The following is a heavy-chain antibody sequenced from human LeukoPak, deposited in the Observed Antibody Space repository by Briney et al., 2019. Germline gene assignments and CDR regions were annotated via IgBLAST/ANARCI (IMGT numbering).Heavy chain of an antibody. J-gene: IGHJ4*02. Sequence: GGSLRLPCAASGFIFSIYGMHWVRQAPGKGLEWVALIRYDGSNKYYVDSVKGRFTISRDNSKNTVYLQMNSLRAEDTAVYYCAKGGGIAAPGGDFDYWGQGTLVTVSS. CDR1: GFIFSIYG. CDR2: IRYDGSNK. CDR3: AKGGGIAAPGGDFDY. V-gene: IGHV3-30*02. D-gene: IGHD6-13*01.